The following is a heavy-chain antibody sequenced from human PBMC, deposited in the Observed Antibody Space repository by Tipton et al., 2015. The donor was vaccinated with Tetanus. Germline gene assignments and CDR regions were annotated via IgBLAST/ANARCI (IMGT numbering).Heavy chain of an antibody. CDR1: GFTFDDYA. CDR2: ISWNSGSI. Sequence: SLRLSCAASGFTFDDYAMHWVRQAPGKGLEWVSGISWNSGSIGYADSVKGRFTISRDNAKNSLYLQMNSLRAEDTAVYYCARGAPTLGFDYWGQGTLVTVSS. J-gene: IGHJ4*02. CDR3: ARGAPTLGFDY. D-gene: IGHD3-16*01. V-gene: IGHV3-9*01.